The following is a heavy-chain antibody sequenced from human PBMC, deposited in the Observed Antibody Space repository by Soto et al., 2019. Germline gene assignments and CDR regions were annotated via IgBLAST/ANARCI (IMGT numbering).Heavy chain of an antibody. J-gene: IGHJ4*02. D-gene: IGHD5-12*01. V-gene: IGHV3-15*01. CDR1: GFTFSNAW. CDR3: AKGIARDGYNSGLD. Sequence: GGSLRLSCAASGFTFSNAWMGWVRQAPGKGLEWVGRIKSKTDGGTTDYAAPVKGRFTISRDSSKNTLYLQVNSLRPEDTAVYYCAKGIARDGYNSGLDWGQGTLVTVSS. CDR2: IKSKTDGGTT.